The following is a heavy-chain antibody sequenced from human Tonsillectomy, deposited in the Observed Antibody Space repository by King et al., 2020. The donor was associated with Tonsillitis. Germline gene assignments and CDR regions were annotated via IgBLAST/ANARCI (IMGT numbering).Heavy chain of an antibody. CDR1: GFSLSTSGMC. CDR2: IDWDDDK. V-gene: IGHV2-70*11. J-gene: IGHJ6*03. D-gene: IGHD3-10*01. Sequence: TLKESGPALVKPTQTLTLTCTFSGFSLSTSGMCVSWIRQPPGKALEWLSRIDWDDDKYYKTSLKTRLTLSKNTAKNQVVLTMTNMDPVDTATNYCARVTRITMGRLGNYYYMDVWGKGTTVTVSS. CDR3: ARVTRITMGRLGNYYYMDV.